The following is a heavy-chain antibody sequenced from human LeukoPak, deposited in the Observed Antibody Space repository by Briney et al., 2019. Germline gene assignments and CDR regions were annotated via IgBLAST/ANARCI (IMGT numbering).Heavy chain of an antibody. Sequence: SETLSLTCTVSGGSISSSSYYWGWIRQPPGKGLGWIGSIYYSGSTYYNPSLKSRVTISVDASKNQFSLKLSSVTAADTAMYYCASQRITDFGVVIPRGFDSWGQGTLVTVSS. CDR1: GGSISSSSYY. J-gene: IGHJ4*02. CDR2: IYYSGST. CDR3: ASQRITDFGVVIPRGFDS. D-gene: IGHD3-3*01. V-gene: IGHV4-39*07.